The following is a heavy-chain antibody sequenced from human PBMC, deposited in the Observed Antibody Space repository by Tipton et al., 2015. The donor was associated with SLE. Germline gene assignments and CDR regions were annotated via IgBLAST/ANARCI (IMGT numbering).Heavy chain of an antibody. J-gene: IGHJ4*02. D-gene: IGHD4-23*01. CDR3: ASRGRWELPTDY. Sequence: TLSLTCTVSGGSISSYYWSWIRQPPGKGLEWIGYIYYSGNTNYNPSLESRVTISEDTSKNQFSLRLSSVTAADTAVYYCASRGRWELPTDYWGQGTLVTVSS. CDR1: GGSISSYY. CDR2: IYYSGNT. V-gene: IGHV4-59*12.